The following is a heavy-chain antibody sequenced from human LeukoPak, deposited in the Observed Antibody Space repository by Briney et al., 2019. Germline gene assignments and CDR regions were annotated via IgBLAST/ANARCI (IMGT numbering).Heavy chain of an antibody. V-gene: IGHV3-23*01. Sequence: GGSLRLSCAASGFTFSSYAMSWVRQAPGKGLEWVSAISGSGGSTYYADSVKGRFTISRDNSKNTLYLQMNSLRAEDTAAYYCAKDSIAVAGTRVNAFDIWGQGTMVTVSS. CDR3: AKDSIAVAGTRVNAFDI. CDR1: GFTFSSYA. J-gene: IGHJ3*02. CDR2: ISGSGGST. D-gene: IGHD6-19*01.